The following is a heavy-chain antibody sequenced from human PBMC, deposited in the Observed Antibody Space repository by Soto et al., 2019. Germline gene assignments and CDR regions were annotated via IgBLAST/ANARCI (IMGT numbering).Heavy chain of an antibody. CDR3: TRAAFGDGMDL. CDR1: GFTYNSYD. V-gene: IGHV3-13*01. Sequence: EVQLVESGGGLVQPGGSLRLSCAAFGFTYNSYDMHWVHQVSGKGLAWVSSIGGAGAREYADSVKGRFIIFRDNAKNSLYLKMDSLRAGDAAVYYCTRAAFGDGMDLWGQGTPVTVSS. CDR2: IGGAGAR. D-gene: IGHD3-10*01. J-gene: IGHJ6*02.